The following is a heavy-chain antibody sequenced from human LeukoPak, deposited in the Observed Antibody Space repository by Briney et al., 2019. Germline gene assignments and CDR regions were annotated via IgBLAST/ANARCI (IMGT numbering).Heavy chain of an antibody. J-gene: IGHJ5*01. CDR3: ALAPNSNWFDF. CDR2: IHYSGSS. Sequence: PSETLSLTCTVSGDSTSNFYWNWIRQSPGKGLEWIGHIHYSGSSDYNPSLKSRVTISIDTSRTQFFLKLNSVTAADTAVYFCALAPNSNWFDFWGPGTLVTVSS. CDR1: GDSTSNFY. D-gene: IGHD2-8*01. V-gene: IGHV4-59*03.